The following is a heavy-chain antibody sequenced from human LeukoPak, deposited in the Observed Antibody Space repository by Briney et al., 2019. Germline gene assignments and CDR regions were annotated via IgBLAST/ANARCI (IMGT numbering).Heavy chain of an antibody. J-gene: IGHJ4*02. CDR2: SRNKAKSYTT. CDR1: GFTFSDHF. CDR3: VRVGSVAGSDYLDY. V-gene: IGHV3-72*01. Sequence: GGSLRPSCVVSGFTFSDHFLDWVRQAPGKGLEWVGRSRNKAKSYTTEYAASVKGRFTISRDDSKNSLYLQMNSLKTEDTAVYYCVRVGSVAGSDYLDYWGQGPWSPSPQ. D-gene: IGHD6-19*01.